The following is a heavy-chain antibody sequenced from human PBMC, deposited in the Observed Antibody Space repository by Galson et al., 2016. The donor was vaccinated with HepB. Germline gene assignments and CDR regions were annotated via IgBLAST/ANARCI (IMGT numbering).Heavy chain of an antibody. Sequence: SLRLSCAASGFTFSSYWMTWVRQAPGKGLEWVANIKQDGSVEHFVDSVKGRFTISRDNAKNSLSLQMSNLRAEDTAVYYCARDSSPLGMGSGGSCYFDAFDIWGQGTMVTVSS. V-gene: IGHV3-7*03. CDR2: IKQDGSVE. CDR1: GFTFSSYW. D-gene: IGHD3-22*01. J-gene: IGHJ3*02. CDR3: ARDSSPLGMGSGGSCYFDAFDI.